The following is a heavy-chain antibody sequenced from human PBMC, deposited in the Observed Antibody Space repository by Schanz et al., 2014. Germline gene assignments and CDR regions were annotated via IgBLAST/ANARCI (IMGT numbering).Heavy chain of an antibody. CDR3: AKDPSYGSDWARYFDN. D-gene: IGHD1-26*01. CDR2: ISSSSRKI. J-gene: IGHJ4*02. Sequence: EVQLVESGGGLVQPGGSLRLSCEASGFTFSRNAMNWVRQAPGKGLEWVSYISSSSRKIDYADSVKGRFTISRDNAKNSLYLQMNSLRDEDTAVYYCAKDPSYGSDWARYFDNWGQGTLVTVSS. CDR1: GFTFSRNA. V-gene: IGHV3-48*02.